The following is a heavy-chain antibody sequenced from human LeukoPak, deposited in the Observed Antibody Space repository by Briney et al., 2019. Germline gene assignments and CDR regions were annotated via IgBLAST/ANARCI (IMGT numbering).Heavy chain of an antibody. V-gene: IGHV3-13*01. D-gene: IGHD5-18*01. CDR1: GFTFSSYD. Sequence: SGGSLRLSCAASGFTFSSYDMHWDRHATGKGLEWVSAIGTAGDTYYPGSVKGRFTISRENAKNSLYLQMNSLRAEDTAVYYGARGSPWIQLWEDYYGMDVWGQGTTVTVSS. CDR2: IGTAGDT. CDR3: ARGSPWIQLWEDYYGMDV. J-gene: IGHJ6*02.